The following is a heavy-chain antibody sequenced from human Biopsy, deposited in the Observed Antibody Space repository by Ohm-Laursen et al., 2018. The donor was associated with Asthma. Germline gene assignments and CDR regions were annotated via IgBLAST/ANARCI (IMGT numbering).Heavy chain of an antibody. Sequence: SLGLSCSASGFMFISFGMHWVRQAPGKLLERVAVISYDGHHKFYEDSVKGRFTISRDNSKNTLYLQMNSLRAQDTAVYYCAKRRGYSGHGKGDWGRGTL. CDR3: AKRRGYSGHGKGD. V-gene: IGHV3-30*18. CDR2: ISYDGHHK. D-gene: IGHD5-12*01. J-gene: IGHJ4*02. CDR1: GFMFISFG.